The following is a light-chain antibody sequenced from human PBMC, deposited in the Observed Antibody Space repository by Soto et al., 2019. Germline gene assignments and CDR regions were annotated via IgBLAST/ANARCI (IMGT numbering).Light chain of an antibody. V-gene: IGKV1-5*03. CDR1: QSISSW. CDR2: KAS. J-gene: IGKJ1*01. Sequence: DIQMTQSPSTLPASVGDRVTITCRASQSISSWLAWYQQKPGKAPKLLIYKASSLESGVPSRFSGSGSGTEFTLTISSLQPDDFATYYCHQYSTYWTFGQGTKVDIK. CDR3: HQYSTYWT.